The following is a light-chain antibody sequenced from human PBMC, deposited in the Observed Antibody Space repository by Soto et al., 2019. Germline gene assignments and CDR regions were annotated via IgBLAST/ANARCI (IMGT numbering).Light chain of an antibody. CDR3: QQDNSYSWT. CDR2: DAS. CDR1: QSISSW. V-gene: IGKV1-5*01. J-gene: IGKJ1*01. Sequence: DIQMTQSPSTLSASVGDRVTITCRASQSISSWLAWYQQKPGKAPKLLIYDASSLESGVPSRFSGSGSWTEFTLTISSLQPDDFATYYCQQDNSYSWTFGQGTKVEIK.